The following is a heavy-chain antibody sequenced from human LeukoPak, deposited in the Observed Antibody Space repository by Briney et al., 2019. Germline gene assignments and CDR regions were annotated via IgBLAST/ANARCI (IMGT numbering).Heavy chain of an antibody. CDR3: ARGAVAGPSNFDY. CDR1: GVSISTSRYY. CDR2: IYYTGPT. J-gene: IGHJ4*02. V-gene: IGHV4-39*07. Sequence: SETLSLTCTVSGVSISTSRYYWGWIRQPPGKGLEWIGNIYYTGPTYYNASLESRVTISLDTSKNQFSLKLSSVTAADTAVYYCARGAVAGPSNFDYWGQGTLVTVSS. D-gene: IGHD6-19*01.